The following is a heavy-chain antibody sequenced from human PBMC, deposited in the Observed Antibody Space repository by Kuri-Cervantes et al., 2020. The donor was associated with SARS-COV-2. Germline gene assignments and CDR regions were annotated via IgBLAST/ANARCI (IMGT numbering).Heavy chain of an antibody. Sequence: GGSLRLSCAASGFSFSDAWMSWVRQAPGKGLEWVGRIKSKSEGGTTDYAAPVKGRFTISRDDSKSIAYLQMNSLKTEDTAVYYCTRAPLYYGSGSYYNNLGWFDPWGQGTLVTVSS. D-gene: IGHD3-10*01. CDR1: GFSFSDAW. CDR3: TRAPLYYGSGSYYNNLGWFDP. CDR2: IKSKSEGGTT. J-gene: IGHJ5*02. V-gene: IGHV3-15*01.